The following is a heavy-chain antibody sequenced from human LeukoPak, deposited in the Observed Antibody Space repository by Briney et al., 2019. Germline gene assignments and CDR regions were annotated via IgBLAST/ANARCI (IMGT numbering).Heavy chain of an antibody. CDR1: GFTSSSHW. Sequence: GGSLRLSCAASGFTSSSHWMSWVRQAPGKGLEWVANINQDGSEKYYVDSVKGRFTISRDNAKNSLYLQMNTLSPEDTAIYYCARDHVVDGLVFDYWGQGTLVTVSS. J-gene: IGHJ4*02. CDR2: INQDGSEK. CDR3: ARDHVVDGLVFDY. D-gene: IGHD2-15*01. V-gene: IGHV3-7*01.